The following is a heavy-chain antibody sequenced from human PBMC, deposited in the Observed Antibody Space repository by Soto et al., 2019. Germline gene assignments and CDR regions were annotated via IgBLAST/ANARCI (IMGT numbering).Heavy chain of an antibody. CDR2: IAHDGSVQ. CDR1: GFTFSFYG. J-gene: IGHJ4*02. V-gene: IGHV3-30*18. Sequence: QVPLVESGGGVVQPGTSLRLSCAGSGFTFSFYGMQWVRQAPGKGLEWVAVIAHDGSVQYYADSVKGRFTISRDNSKNMIYLQMNSLRSGDTAVYYCAKERTAKAAKEYDYWGQGILVTVSS. CDR3: AKERTAKAAKEYDY. D-gene: IGHD6-13*01.